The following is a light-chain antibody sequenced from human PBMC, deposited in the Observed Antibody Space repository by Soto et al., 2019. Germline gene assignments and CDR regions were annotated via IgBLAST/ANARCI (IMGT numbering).Light chain of an antibody. CDR1: QSVSSN. V-gene: IGKV3-15*01. CDR2: GAS. J-gene: IGKJ4*01. CDR3: QQYNDWPLT. Sequence: EIVMTQSPGTLSVSPGERATLSCRASQSVSSNLAWYQQKPGQAPRLLIYGASTRATSIPARFSGSGSGTEFTLTISSLQSEDFAVYYCQQYNDWPLTFGGGTKVEI.